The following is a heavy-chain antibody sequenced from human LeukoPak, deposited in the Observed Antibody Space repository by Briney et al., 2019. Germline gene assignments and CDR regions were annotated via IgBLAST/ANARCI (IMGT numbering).Heavy chain of an antibody. CDR1: GYTFTSYY. V-gene: IGHV1-46*01. D-gene: IGHD4-23*01. CDR3: ARDNSVEDTAWWFDP. CDR2: INPSGGST. J-gene: IGHJ5*02. Sequence: ASVKVSCKASGYTFTSYYMHWVRQAPGQGLEWMGIINPSGGSTSYAQKFQGRVTVTRDMSTSTDYMELSSLRSEDTAVYYCARDNSVEDTAWWFDPWGQGTLVTVSS.